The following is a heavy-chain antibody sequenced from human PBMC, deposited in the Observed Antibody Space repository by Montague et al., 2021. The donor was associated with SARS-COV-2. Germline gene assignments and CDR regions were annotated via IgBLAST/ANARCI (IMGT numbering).Heavy chain of an antibody. CDR2: INHSGST. CDR1: GGSFSGYY. CDR3: ARDSDYYDSSAGYYYGMGV. V-gene: IGHV4-34*01. D-gene: IGHD3-22*01. J-gene: IGHJ6*02. Sequence: SETLSLTCTVYGGSFSGYYWSWIRQPPGKGLEWIGEINHSGSTNYNPSLKSRVTISVDTSKNQFSLKLSSVTAADTAVYYCARDSDYYDSSAGYYYGMGVWGQGTTVTVSS.